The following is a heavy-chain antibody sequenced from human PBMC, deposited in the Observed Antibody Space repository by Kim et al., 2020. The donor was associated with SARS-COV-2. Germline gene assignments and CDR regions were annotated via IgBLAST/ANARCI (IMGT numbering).Heavy chain of an antibody. D-gene: IGHD1-26*01. J-gene: IGHJ4*02. CDR3: ARAYSGSI. V-gene: IGHV3-11*06. Sequence: SSYTNYADSVKGRFTISRDNAKNSLYLQMNSLRAEDTAVYYCARAYSGSIWGQGTLVTVSS. CDR2: SSYT.